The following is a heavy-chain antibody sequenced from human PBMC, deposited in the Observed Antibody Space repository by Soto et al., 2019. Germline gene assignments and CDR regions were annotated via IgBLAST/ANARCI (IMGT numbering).Heavy chain of an antibody. D-gene: IGHD2-15*01. CDR3: AREGVAPYYYFGMAV. CDR2: ISTYNGDT. J-gene: IGHJ6*02. Sequence: QVQLVQSGAEVKKPGASVKVSCKASGYTFTRSGISWVRQAPGQGLEWMGWISTYNGDTNYAQTFQGRGTMTTDTATRTVQMEVRSLRSADTAVYYCAREGVAPYYYFGMAVWGQGTPVTVSS. CDR1: GYTFTRSG. V-gene: IGHV1-18*01.